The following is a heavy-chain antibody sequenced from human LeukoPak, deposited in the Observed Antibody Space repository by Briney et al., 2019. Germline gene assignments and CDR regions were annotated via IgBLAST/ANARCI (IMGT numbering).Heavy chain of an antibody. D-gene: IGHD3-10*01. Sequence: PSETLSLTYAVSGGSISSSNWWSWVRQPPGKGLEWIGEIYHSGSTNYNPSLKSRVTISVDKSKNQFSLKLSSVTAADTAVYYCARGQGDYYGSGSPLGYWGQGTLVTVSS. CDR1: GGSISSSNW. J-gene: IGHJ4*02. CDR2: IYHSGST. CDR3: ARGQGDYYGSGSPLGY. V-gene: IGHV4-4*02.